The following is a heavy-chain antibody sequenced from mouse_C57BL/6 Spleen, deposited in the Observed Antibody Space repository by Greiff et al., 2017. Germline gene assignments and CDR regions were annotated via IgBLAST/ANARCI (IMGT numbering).Heavy chain of an antibody. CDR2: IHPNSGST. V-gene: IGHV1-64*01. Sequence: QVQLQQPGAELVKPGASVKLSCKASGYTFTSYWMHWVKQRPGQGLEWIGMIHPNSGSTNYNEKFKSKATLTVDKSSSTAYMQLSSLTSEDSAVYYCARRGACSNAFAYWGQGTLVTVSA. CDR1: GYTFTSYW. CDR3: ARRGACSNAFAY. J-gene: IGHJ3*01. D-gene: IGHD2-5*01.